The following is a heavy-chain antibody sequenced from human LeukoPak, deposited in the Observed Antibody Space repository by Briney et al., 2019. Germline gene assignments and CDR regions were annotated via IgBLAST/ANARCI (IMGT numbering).Heavy chain of an antibody. D-gene: IGHD3-22*01. Sequence: GGSLRLSCAASGFTFSSYAMNWVRRAPGNGLEWVSGISASSSIYYAGSVKGRFTISRDNSKNTLYLQVNSLRADDTAVYYCAKGSYYDSSGYYYFDYWGQGTLVTVSS. CDR3: AKGSYYDSSGYYYFDY. CDR2: ISASSSI. V-gene: IGHV3-23*01. CDR1: GFTFSSYA. J-gene: IGHJ4*02.